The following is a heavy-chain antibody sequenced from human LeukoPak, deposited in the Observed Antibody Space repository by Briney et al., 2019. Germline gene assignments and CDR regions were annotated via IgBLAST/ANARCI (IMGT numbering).Heavy chain of an antibody. D-gene: IGHD2-2*01. V-gene: IGHV3-48*01. CDR1: GFTFSRYT. J-gene: IGHJ2*01. CDR2: ITSSSSTI. CDR3: ARDCYDSSSGYFDL. Sequence: PGGSLRLSCAASGFTFSRYTMNWVRQAPGKGLEWVSYITSSSSTIYYADSVKGRFTISRDNAKNSLYLQMNNLRAEDTAVYYCARDCYDSSSGYFDLWGRGTLVTVSS.